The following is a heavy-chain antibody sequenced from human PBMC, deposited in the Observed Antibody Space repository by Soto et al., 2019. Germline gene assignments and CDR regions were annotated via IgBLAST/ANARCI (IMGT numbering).Heavy chain of an antibody. Sequence: QLQLQESGPGLVKPSETLSLTCTVSGGSISSSNYYWGWIRQPPGKGLEWIGSIYYSGSTYYNQSLKSRVTISVDTSKNQFSLKLSSVTAADTAIYYCARHHPAIFGVIIRPNWFDPWGQGILVTVSS. CDR1: GGSISSSNYY. V-gene: IGHV4-39*01. CDR3: ARHHPAIFGVIIRPNWFDP. CDR2: IYYSGST. J-gene: IGHJ5*02. D-gene: IGHD3-3*01.